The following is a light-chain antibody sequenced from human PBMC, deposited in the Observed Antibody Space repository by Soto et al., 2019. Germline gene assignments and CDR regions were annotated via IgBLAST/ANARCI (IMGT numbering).Light chain of an antibody. Sequence: QSVLTQPPSASGTPGQRVTISCSGSSSIIVTNTMNWYQQLPGRAPKLLIYSNYQRPSGVPDRFSGSKSGTSASLAISGLQSDDEADYYCAAWDDSLNVGVFGGGTKLTVL. V-gene: IGLV1-44*01. CDR2: SNY. J-gene: IGLJ3*02. CDR3: AAWDDSLNVGV. CDR1: SSIIVTNT.